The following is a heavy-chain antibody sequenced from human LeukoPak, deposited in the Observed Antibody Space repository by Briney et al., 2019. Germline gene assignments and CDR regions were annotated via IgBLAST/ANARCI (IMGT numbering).Heavy chain of an antibody. J-gene: IGHJ4*02. CDR1: GFTFSSYG. CDR2: ISGSGGST. Sequence: AGGSLRLSCAASGFTFSSYGMSWVRQAPGKGLEWVSAISGSGGSTYYADSVKGRFTISRDNSKNTLYLQMNSLRAEDTAVYYCAKEEWLRLDPRGTFDYWGQGTLVTVSS. D-gene: IGHD5-12*01. V-gene: IGHV3-23*01. CDR3: AKEEWLRLDPRGTFDY.